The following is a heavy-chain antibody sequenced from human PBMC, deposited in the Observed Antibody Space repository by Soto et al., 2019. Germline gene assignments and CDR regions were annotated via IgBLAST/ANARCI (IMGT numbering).Heavy chain of an antibody. Sequence: SETLSLTCAVYGGSFSGYYWSWVRQPPGKGLEWIGEINHRGSTNYNPSLKSRVTISVDTSKNQFSLKLSSVTAADTAVYYCARVGCSSTSCYTGWNYYYYYGMDVWGQGTTVTVSS. CDR3: ARVGCSSTSCYTGWNYYYYYGMDV. V-gene: IGHV4-34*01. D-gene: IGHD2-2*02. CDR1: GGSFSGYY. CDR2: INHRGST. J-gene: IGHJ6*02.